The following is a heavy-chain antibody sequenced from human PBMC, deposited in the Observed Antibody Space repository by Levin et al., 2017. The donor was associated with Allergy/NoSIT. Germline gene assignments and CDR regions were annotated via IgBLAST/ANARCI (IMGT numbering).Heavy chain of an antibody. D-gene: IGHD3-10*01. CDR3: AKELYGSGSGLYYYGMDV. Sequence: PTGGSLRLSCAASGFTFSSYAMSWVRQAPGKGLEWISLISGSGGGTYYADSVKGRFIISRDNSKNTLDLQMNSLRADDTAVYYCAKELYGSGSGLYYYGMDVWGQGTTVTVSS. V-gene: IGHV3-23*01. CDR1: GFTFSSYA. CDR2: ISGSGGGT. J-gene: IGHJ6*02.